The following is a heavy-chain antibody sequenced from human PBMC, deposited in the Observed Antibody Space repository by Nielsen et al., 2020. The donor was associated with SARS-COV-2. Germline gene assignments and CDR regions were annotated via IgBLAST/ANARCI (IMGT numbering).Heavy chain of an antibody. J-gene: IGHJ6*02. Sequence: GESLKISCATSGFTFSSFAMSWVRQAPGKGLEWVSTISGGGASTYYSGSVKGRHTISRDNSKNTLYLQMNTLRAEDTAVYYCARSPFHRSSWYGMDVWGQGTTVTVSS. V-gene: IGHV3-23*01. CDR3: ARSPFHRSSWYGMDV. CDR2: ISGGGAST. CDR1: GFTFSSFA. D-gene: IGHD6-13*01.